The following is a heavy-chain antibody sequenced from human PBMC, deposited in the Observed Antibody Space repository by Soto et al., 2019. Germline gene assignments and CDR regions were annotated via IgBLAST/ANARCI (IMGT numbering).Heavy chain of an antibody. Sequence: GSLRLSCAASGFTFSSYEMDWVRQAPGKGLEWVSYISSSGSTIYYADSVKGRFTISRDNAKNSLYLQMNSLRAEDTAVYYCARGGIAVAPDYWGQGTLVTVSS. CDR3: ARGGIAVAPDY. V-gene: IGHV3-48*03. CDR2: ISSSGSTI. D-gene: IGHD6-19*01. J-gene: IGHJ4*02. CDR1: GFTFSSYE.